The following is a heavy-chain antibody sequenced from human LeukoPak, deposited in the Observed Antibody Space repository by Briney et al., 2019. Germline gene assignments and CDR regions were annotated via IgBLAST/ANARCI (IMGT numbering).Heavy chain of an antibody. CDR1: GYTFTSYG. CDR2: ISAHNGNT. D-gene: IGHD3-10*01. J-gene: IGHJ6*04. V-gene: IGHV1-18*04. Sequence: ASVKVSCKASGYTFTSYGISWVRQAPGQGLEWMGWISAHNGNTNYAQKLQGRVTMTTDTSTSTAYMELRSLRSDDTAVYYCARGELLWFGEFTVYYYGMDVWGKGTTVTVSS. CDR3: ARGELLWFGEFTVYYYGMDV.